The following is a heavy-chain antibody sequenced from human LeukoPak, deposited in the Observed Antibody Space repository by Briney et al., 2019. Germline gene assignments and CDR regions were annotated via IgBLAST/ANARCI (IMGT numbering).Heavy chain of an antibody. CDR3: AKDWYYYDSSGYLHFDY. CDR2: IIPIFGTA. V-gene: IGHV1-69*13. CDR1: GGTFSSYA. D-gene: IGHD3-22*01. Sequence: SVKVSCKASGGTFSSYAISWVRQAPGQGLEWMGGIIPIFGTANYAQKFQGRVTITADESTSTAYMELSSLRSEDTAVYYCAKDWYYYDSSGYLHFDYWGQGTLVTVSS. J-gene: IGHJ4*02.